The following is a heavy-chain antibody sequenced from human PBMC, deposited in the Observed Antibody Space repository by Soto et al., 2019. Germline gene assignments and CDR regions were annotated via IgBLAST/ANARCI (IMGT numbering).Heavy chain of an antibody. D-gene: IGHD3-22*01. CDR3: ARDVDYDSSVYSRPFDY. CDR1: GYTFTSYG. J-gene: IGHJ4*02. V-gene: IGHV1-18*01. Sequence: ASVKVSCKASGYTFTSYGISWVRQAPGQGLEWMGWISAYNGNTNYAQKLQGRVTITTDTSKSTAYMELRRLRSDDTAVYYCARDVDYDSSVYSRPFDYWGQGTLVTVSS. CDR2: ISAYNGNT.